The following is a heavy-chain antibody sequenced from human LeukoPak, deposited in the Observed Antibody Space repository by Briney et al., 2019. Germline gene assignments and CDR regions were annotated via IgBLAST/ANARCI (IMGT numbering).Heavy chain of an antibody. CDR1: GFTFSSYA. CDR2: INHSGST. D-gene: IGHD2-21*01. J-gene: IGHJ5*02. V-gene: IGHV4-34*01. CDR3: ARRVKWFDP. Sequence: GSLRLSCAASGFTFSSYAMSWVRQAPGKGLEWIGEINHSGSTNYNPSLKSRVTISVDTSKNQFSLKLSSMTAADTAVYYCARRVKWFDPWGQGTLVTVSS.